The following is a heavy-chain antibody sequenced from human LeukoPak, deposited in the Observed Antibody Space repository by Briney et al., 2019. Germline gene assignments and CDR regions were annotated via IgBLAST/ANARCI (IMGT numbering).Heavy chain of an antibody. D-gene: IGHD6-19*01. Sequence: PGGSLRLSCAASGFTFSSYVMHWVRQAPGKGLEWVAFIRYDGSNKYYADSVKGRFTISRDNSKNTLYLQMNSLRAEDTAVYYCAKGGEWLVASAYYYYYMDVWGKGTTVTISS. CDR2: IRYDGSNK. CDR3: AKGGEWLVASAYYYYYMDV. CDR1: GFTFSSYV. V-gene: IGHV3-30*02. J-gene: IGHJ6*03.